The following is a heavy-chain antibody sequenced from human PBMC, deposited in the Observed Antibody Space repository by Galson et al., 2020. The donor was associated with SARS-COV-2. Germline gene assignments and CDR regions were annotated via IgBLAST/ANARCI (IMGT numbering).Heavy chain of an antibody. D-gene: IGHD5-12*01. CDR2: MSSSSSYI. V-gene: IGHV3-21*01. Sequence: GESLKISCAASGFTFSSYNMNWVRQAPGKGLEWVSSMSSSSSYIYYADSVKGRFTISRDNAKNSLYLQINSLRAEDTAVHYCARGTGSGWLQSAYYFDYWGQGTLVTVSS. CDR1: GFTFSSYN. CDR3: ARGTGSGWLQSAYYFDY. J-gene: IGHJ4*02.